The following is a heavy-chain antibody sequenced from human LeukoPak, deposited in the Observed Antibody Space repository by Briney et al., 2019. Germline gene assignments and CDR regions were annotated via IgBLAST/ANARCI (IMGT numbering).Heavy chain of an antibody. D-gene: IGHD2-2*01. Sequence: SETLSLTCTVSGGSISSGGYYWSWIRQPPGKGLEWIGYIYHSGSTYYNPSLKSRVTISVDRSKNQFSLKLSSVTAADTAVYYCARVVVVPAADSIWFDPWGQGTLVTVSS. J-gene: IGHJ5*02. CDR2: IYHSGST. CDR3: ARVVVVPAADSIWFDP. V-gene: IGHV4-30-2*01. CDR1: GGSISSGGYY.